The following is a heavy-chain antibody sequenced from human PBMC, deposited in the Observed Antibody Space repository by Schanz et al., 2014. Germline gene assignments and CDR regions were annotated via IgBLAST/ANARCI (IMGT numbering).Heavy chain of an antibody. V-gene: IGHV3-21*01. Sequence: VQLVESGGGLVQPGGSLRLSCTASGFTFSDYWMSWVRQAPGRGLEWVSSISSRSSHIYYADSVKGRFTVSRDNAKNSVYLQMNGLRVEDTAVYFCVSQTGSPNYWGQGTLVTVSS. CDR3: VSQTGSPNY. J-gene: IGHJ4*02. CDR2: ISSRSSHI. D-gene: IGHD6-13*01. CDR1: GFTFSDYW.